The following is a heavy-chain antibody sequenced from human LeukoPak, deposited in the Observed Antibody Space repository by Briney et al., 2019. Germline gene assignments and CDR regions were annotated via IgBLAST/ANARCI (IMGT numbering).Heavy chain of an antibody. Sequence: SQTLSLTCTVSGGSISSGGYYWSWIRQHPGKGLEWIGYMYYSGSTYYNPSLKSRATISVDTSKNQFSLKLSSVTAADTAVYYCARAVEMVRGVITVWFDYWGQGTLVTVSS. J-gene: IGHJ4*02. D-gene: IGHD3-10*01. V-gene: IGHV4-31*03. CDR1: GGSISSGGYY. CDR2: MYYSGST. CDR3: ARAVEMVRGVITVWFDY.